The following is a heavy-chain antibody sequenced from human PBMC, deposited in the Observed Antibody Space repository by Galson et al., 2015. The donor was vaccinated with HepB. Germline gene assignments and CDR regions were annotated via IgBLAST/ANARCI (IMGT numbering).Heavy chain of an antibody. D-gene: IGHD4-17*01. CDR1: GFIFSTFA. Sequence: SLRLSCAASGFIFSTFAMSWVRQAPGKGLEWVSAISTSGHSTSYADSVMGRFTISRDNSKNTLYLQMNSLRADDTALYYCAIRPSDHRDSHSPLDYWGQGTLVIVSS. CDR3: AIRPSDHRDSHSPLDY. CDR2: ISTSGHST. J-gene: IGHJ4*02. V-gene: IGHV3-23*01.